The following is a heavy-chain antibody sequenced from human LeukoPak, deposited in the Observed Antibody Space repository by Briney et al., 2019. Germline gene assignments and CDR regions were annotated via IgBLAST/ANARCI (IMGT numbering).Heavy chain of an antibody. J-gene: IGHJ6*03. CDR3: ARGPPVAPTPYYYYYMDV. V-gene: IGHV1-8*03. Sequence: ASVKVSCKASGYTFTNYDINWVRQGTGQGLEWMGWMNPSSGNTAYAQRFQGRVTITADESTSTAYMELSSLRSEDTAVYYCARGPPVAPTPYYYYYMDVWGKGTTVTVSS. D-gene: IGHD2-15*01. CDR1: GYTFTNYD. CDR2: MNPSSGNT.